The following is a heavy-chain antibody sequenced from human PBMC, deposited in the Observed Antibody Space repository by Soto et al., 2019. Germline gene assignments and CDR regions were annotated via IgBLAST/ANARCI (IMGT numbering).Heavy chain of an antibody. D-gene: IGHD3-3*01. CDR2: ISSSSSYI. CDR1: GFTFSSYS. CDR3: AREPFITIFGVVTDAFDI. J-gene: IGHJ3*02. V-gene: IGHV3-21*01. Sequence: PVGSLRLSCAASGFTFSSYSMNWIRQAPGKGLEWVSSISSSSSYIYYADSVKGRFTISRDNAKNSLYLQMNSLRAEDTAVYYCAREPFITIFGVVTDAFDIWGQGTMVTVSS.